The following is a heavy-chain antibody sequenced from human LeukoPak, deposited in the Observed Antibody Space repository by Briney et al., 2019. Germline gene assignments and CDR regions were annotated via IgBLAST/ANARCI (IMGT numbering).Heavy chain of an antibody. V-gene: IGHV3-64D*06. CDR2: INNNGGRT. D-gene: IGHD3-3*01. CDR3: VKMYDGY. Sequence: PGGSLRLSCSASGFIFSNYDMHWARQAPGKGLEYVSAINNNGGRTYYADSVKGRFTVSRDNPKNTLYLQMSSLRAEDTAVYYCVKMYDGYWGQGTLVTVSS. CDR1: GFIFSNYD. J-gene: IGHJ4*02.